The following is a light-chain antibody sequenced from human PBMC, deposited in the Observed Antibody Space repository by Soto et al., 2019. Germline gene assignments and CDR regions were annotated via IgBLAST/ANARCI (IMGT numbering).Light chain of an antibody. CDR3: CSYAGSYTYV. CDR1: SSDVGGYNY. J-gene: IGLJ1*01. CDR2: DVS. V-gene: IGLV2-11*01. Sequence: QSELTQARSVSRSPGQSVTISCTGTSSDVGGYNYVSWYQQHPGKAPKLMIYDVSNRPSGVPDRFSGSKSGNTASLTISGLQAEDEADYYCCSYAGSYTYVFGTVTRSPS.